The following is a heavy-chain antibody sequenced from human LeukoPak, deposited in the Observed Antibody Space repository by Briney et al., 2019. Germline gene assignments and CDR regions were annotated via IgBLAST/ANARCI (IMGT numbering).Heavy chain of an antibody. J-gene: IGHJ4*02. CDR3: ARDDGYSYVGY. D-gene: IGHD5-18*01. CDR2: ISGSGGST. Sequence: GGSLRVSCAASGFTFSSYVMSWVRQAPGKGREWVSAISGSGGSTYYADSVKGRFTISRDNSKNTLYLQMNSLRVEDTAVYYCARDDGYSYVGYWGQGTLVTVSS. V-gene: IGHV3-23*01. CDR1: GFTFSSYV.